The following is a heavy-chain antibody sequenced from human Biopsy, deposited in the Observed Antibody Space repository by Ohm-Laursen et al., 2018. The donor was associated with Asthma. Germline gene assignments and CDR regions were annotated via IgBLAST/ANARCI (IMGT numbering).Heavy chain of an antibody. V-gene: IGHV1-69*01. J-gene: IGHJ6*02. D-gene: IGHD5-12*01. CDR3: ARGYSGSDRIVYYHSGLEV. CDR2: LIPVLGTP. Sequence: SSVKVSCKASGDSFSNYAISWVRQAPGQGLEWMGGLIPVLGTPDHAQMFEGRVTITADESTSTAYMELSSLSSEDTAVYYCARGYSGSDRIVYYHSGLEVWGQGTTVTVSS. CDR1: GDSFSNYA.